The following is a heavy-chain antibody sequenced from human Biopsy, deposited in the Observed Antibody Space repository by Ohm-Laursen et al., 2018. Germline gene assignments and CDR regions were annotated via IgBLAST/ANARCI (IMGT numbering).Heavy chain of an antibody. J-gene: IGHJ4*02. D-gene: IGHD1-1*01. CDR3: AADINVWNVNY. V-gene: IGHV1-24*01. CDR1: GGTFTNYA. CDR2: FAPENGKT. Sequence: GSSVKVSCKASGGTFTNYAISWVRQVPGKGLEWMGGFAPENGKTVYAQNFQARVSLTEDASTDTAYMELRSLRSEDTAVYYCAADINVWNVNYWGQGTQVTVSS.